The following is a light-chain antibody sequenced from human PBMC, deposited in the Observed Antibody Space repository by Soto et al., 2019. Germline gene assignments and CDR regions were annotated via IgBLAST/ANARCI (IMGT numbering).Light chain of an antibody. J-gene: IGLJ1*01. CDR3: CSYASGAISGYV. V-gene: IGLV2-23*02. CDR1: SSDVGNYNV. Sequence: QSVLTQPASVSGSPGQPITISCTGTSSDVGNYNVVSWYQQHPGKAPKLMIYEVSERPSGVSNRFSGSKSGNTASLTISGLQAEDEADYYCCSYASGAISGYVFGTGTKLTVL. CDR2: EVS.